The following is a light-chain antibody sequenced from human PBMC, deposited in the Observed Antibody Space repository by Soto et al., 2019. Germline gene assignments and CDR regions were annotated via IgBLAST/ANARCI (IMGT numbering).Light chain of an antibody. CDR3: CSSAGTYTYV. Sequence: QSALTQPRSVSGSPGQSVAISCTGTNSNLGDYNYVSWYQQHPGKAPKLMISDVSKRPSGVPDRFSGSKSGNTASPTISGLQAEDEADYYCCSSAGTYTYVFGTGTKLTVL. CDR1: NSNLGDYNY. CDR2: DVS. V-gene: IGLV2-11*01. J-gene: IGLJ1*01.